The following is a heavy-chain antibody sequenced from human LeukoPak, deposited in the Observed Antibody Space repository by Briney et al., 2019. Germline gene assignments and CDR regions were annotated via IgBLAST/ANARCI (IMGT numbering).Heavy chain of an antibody. D-gene: IGHD6-13*01. J-gene: IGHJ6*02. CDR1: GYIFSTYY. Sequence: ASVKVSCKASGYIFSTYYMHWVRRAPGQGLEWMGIIDPSGGTTTYAQKFQGRVTMTRDTSTSAIYMELSSLRSEDTAVYYCARGIYSSSPANPYGMDVWGQGTTVTVSS. CDR2: IDPSGGTT. CDR3: ARGIYSSSPANPYGMDV. V-gene: IGHV1-46*01.